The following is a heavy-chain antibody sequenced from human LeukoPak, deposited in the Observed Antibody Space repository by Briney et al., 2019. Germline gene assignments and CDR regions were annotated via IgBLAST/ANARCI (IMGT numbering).Heavy chain of an antibody. Sequence: SETLSLTCAVYGGSFSGYYWSWIRQTPGKGLEWIGEINHSGSTNYNPSLKSRVTISVDTSKNQFSLKLSSVTAADTAVYYCASYSETGFDPWGQGTLVTVSS. D-gene: IGHD2-21*01. V-gene: IGHV4-34*01. CDR3: ASYSETGFDP. J-gene: IGHJ5*02. CDR2: INHSGST. CDR1: GGSFSGYY.